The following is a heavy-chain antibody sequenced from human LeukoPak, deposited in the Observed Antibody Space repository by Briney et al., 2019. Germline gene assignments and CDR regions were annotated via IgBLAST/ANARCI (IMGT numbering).Heavy chain of an antibody. D-gene: IGHD3-3*01. V-gene: IGHV3-21*01. CDR3: ARDHDETVFWSGYELRGRYFDY. J-gene: IGHJ4*02. CDR2: ISSSSSYI. Sequence: PGGSLRLSCASSGFTFSSYSMNWVRQAPGKGLEWVSSISSSSSYIYYADSVKGRFTISRDNAKNSLYLQMNSLRAEDTAVYYCARDHDETVFWSGYELRGRYFDYWGQGTLVIVSS. CDR1: GFTFSSYS.